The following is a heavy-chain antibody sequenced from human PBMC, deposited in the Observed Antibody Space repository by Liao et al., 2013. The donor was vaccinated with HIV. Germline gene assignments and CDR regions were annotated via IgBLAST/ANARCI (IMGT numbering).Heavy chain of an antibody. CDR3: ARGGGGKGFDS. CDR1: GGSISRNY. Sequence: QVQLQESGPGLVKPSETLSLTCTVSGGSISRNYWSWIRQAAGKGLEWIGHVYYSGSTNYNSSLKSRVTISADTSKNQFSLKVTYVTAADTAVYYCARGGGGKGFDSWGQGILVTVSS. J-gene: IGHJ4*02. V-gene: IGHV4-59*12. D-gene: IGHD4-23*01. CDR2: VYYSGST.